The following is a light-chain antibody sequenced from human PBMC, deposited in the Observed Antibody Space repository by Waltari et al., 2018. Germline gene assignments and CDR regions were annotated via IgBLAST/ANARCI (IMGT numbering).Light chain of an antibody. CDR1: SSSVGGYNY. V-gene: IGLV2-14*01. CDR3: SSYTGSSIRYV. J-gene: IGLJ1*01. Sequence: QSDLTQPASVAGSPGQSITISSTGTSSSVGGYNYVSWYQQHPGKAPKLMIYGVSNRPSGVSNRFSGSKSGNTASLTISGLQAEDEADYYCSSYTGSSIRYVFGTGTKVTVL. CDR2: GVS.